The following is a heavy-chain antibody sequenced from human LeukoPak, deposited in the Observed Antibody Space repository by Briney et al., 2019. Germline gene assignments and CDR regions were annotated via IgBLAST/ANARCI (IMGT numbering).Heavy chain of an antibody. J-gene: IGHJ5*02. CDR3: ARDASIAAAVPNWFDP. CDR1: GFTFSSYG. D-gene: IGHD6-13*01. Sequence: GRSLRLSCAASGFTFSSYGMHWVRQAPGKGLEWVAVIWYDGSNKYYADSVKGRFTISRDNSKNTLYLQMNSLRAEDTAVYYCARDASIAAAVPNWFDPWGQGTLVTVSP. V-gene: IGHV3-33*01. CDR2: IWYDGSNK.